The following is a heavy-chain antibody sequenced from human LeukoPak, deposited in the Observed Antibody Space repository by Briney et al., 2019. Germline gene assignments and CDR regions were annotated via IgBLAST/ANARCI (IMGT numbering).Heavy chain of an antibody. CDR2: IYYSGST. D-gene: IGHD2-2*01. Sequence: SETLSLTCTVSGGSISNYYWSWIRQPPGKGLEWIGYIYYSGSTNYNPSLKSRVTISVDTSKNQFSLKLSSVTAADTAVYYCARAGIVVVPAAIPEYYFDYWGQGTLVTVSS. V-gene: IGHV4-59*01. CDR1: GGSISNYY. CDR3: ARAGIVVVPAAIPEYYFDY. J-gene: IGHJ4*02.